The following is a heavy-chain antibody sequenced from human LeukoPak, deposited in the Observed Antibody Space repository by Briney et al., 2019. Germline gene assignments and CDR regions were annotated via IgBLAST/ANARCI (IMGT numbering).Heavy chain of an antibody. Sequence: GGSLRLSCAASGFTFSSYWMSWVRQAPGKGLEWVANIKQDGSEKYYVDSVKGRFTISRDNAKNSLYLQMNSLRAEDTAVYYCAREYPPYYYDSSGLNYDYWGQGTLVTVSS. CDR1: GFTFSSYW. V-gene: IGHV3-7*01. CDR3: AREYPPYYYDSSGLNYDY. CDR2: IKQDGSEK. D-gene: IGHD3-22*01. J-gene: IGHJ4*02.